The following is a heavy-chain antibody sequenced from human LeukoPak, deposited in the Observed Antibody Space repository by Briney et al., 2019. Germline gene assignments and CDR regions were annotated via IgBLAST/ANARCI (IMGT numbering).Heavy chain of an antibody. V-gene: IGHV1-18*01. CDR3: ARDEYYFGSGSYFYFDY. Sequence: ASVKVSCKASGYTFTSYWISWGPQAPGQGLEWMGWISAYNGNTNYAQKLQGRVTMTTDTSTSTAYMELRSLRSDDTAVYYCARDEYYFGSGSYFYFDYWGQGTLVTVSS. J-gene: IGHJ4*02. CDR1: GYTFTSYW. CDR2: ISAYNGNT. D-gene: IGHD3-10*01.